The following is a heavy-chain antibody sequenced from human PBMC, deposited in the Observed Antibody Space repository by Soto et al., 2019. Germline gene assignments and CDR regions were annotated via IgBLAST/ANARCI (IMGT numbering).Heavy chain of an antibody. V-gene: IGHV4-31*03. J-gene: IGHJ5*02. D-gene: IGHD1-26*01. CDR1: GGSISSGGYY. CDR3: ARVLQTYSVGDNWCDP. Sequence: QVQLQESGPGLVKPSQTLSLTCTVSGGSISSGGYYWSWIRQHPGKGLVWFGYIYYSGSTYYNPSLKSRVTISVDTSKNPFSLKLISVTAADTAVYYCARVLQTYSVGDNWCDPWGQGTLVTVSS. CDR2: IYYSGST.